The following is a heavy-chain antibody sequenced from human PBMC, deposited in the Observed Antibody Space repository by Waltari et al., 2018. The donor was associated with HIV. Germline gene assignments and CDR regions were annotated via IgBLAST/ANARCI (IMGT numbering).Heavy chain of an antibody. V-gene: IGHV5-51*03. J-gene: IGHJ4*02. CDR3: ARLEEAEWELVADF. Sequence: EVQLVQSGAEAKKPGDSLRICCKGSGYSSPSQRIAWVRQMPGKGLEWMGIFYPGDFETKYSPSFQGRVTISADTSISTAYLQWRSLKASDTAIYYCARLEEAEWELVADFWGQGTLVTVSS. CDR1: GYSSPSQR. D-gene: IGHD1-26*01. CDR2: FYPGDFET.